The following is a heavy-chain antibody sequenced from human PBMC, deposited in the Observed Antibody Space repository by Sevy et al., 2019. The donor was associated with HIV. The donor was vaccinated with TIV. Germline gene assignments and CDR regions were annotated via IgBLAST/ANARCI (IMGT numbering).Heavy chain of an antibody. Sequence: ASLKVSCKASGYTFTGYYMRWVRQAPGQGLEWMGWINPNSGGTNYAQKFQGRVTMTRDTSISTAYMELSRLRSDDTAVYYCARYYYDSSGHYPFDYWGQGTLVTVSS. CDR3: ARYYYDSSGHYPFDY. D-gene: IGHD3-22*01. CDR1: GYTFTGYY. J-gene: IGHJ4*02. CDR2: INPNSGGT. V-gene: IGHV1-2*02.